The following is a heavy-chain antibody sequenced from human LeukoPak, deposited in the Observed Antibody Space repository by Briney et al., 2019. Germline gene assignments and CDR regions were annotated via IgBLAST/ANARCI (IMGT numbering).Heavy chain of an antibody. Sequence: GRSLRLSCAASGFTFSSYGMHWVRQAPGKGLEWVAVIWYGGSNKYYADSVKGRFTISRDNSKNTLYLQMNSLRAEDTAVYYCAKSGSYELEYFQHWGQGTLVAVSS. CDR3: AKSGSYELEYFQH. V-gene: IGHV3-33*08. D-gene: IGHD1-26*01. CDR1: GFTFSSYG. CDR2: IWYGGSNK. J-gene: IGHJ1*01.